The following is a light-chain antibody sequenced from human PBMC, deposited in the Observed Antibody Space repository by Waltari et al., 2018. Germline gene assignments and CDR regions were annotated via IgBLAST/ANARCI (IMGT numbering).Light chain of an antibody. J-gene: IGLJ3*02. CDR2: LNSDGSH. Sequence: QLVLTHSPSASASLGASVTLTCTLSSGHSSYAIAWHQQQPGKGPRYLMKLNSDGSHSKGDGIPDRFSGSSSGAERYLTISSLQSEDEADYYCQTWGTGIPVFGGGTKLTVL. CDR1: SGHSSYA. V-gene: IGLV4-69*01. CDR3: QTWGTGIPV.